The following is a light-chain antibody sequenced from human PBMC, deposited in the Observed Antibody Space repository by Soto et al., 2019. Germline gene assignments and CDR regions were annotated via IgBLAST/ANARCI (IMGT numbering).Light chain of an antibody. CDR2: AAS. J-gene: IGKJ3*01. CDR3: QQGYSTPLA. Sequence: DIQMTQAPSSLSASVGDRVTITCRASQSISSYLNWYQQKPGKAPKLLIYAASSLQSGAPSRFSGSGAGTDFTLTISSLQPEDFATYYCQQGYSTPLALGPGTKVDIK. V-gene: IGKV1-39*01. CDR1: QSISSY.